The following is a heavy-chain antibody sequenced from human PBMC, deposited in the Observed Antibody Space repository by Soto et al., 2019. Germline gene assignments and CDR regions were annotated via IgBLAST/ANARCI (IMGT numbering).Heavy chain of an antibody. CDR1: GYTFTSYY. Sequence: GASVKVSCKXSGYTFTSYYMHWVRQAPGQGLEWMGIINPSGGSTSYAQKFQGRVTMTRDTSTSTVYMELSSLRSEDTAVYYCARDQVARDGYNYDAFDIWGQGTMVTVSS. CDR3: ARDQVARDGYNYDAFDI. J-gene: IGHJ3*02. V-gene: IGHV1-46*01. CDR2: INPSGGST. D-gene: IGHD5-12*01.